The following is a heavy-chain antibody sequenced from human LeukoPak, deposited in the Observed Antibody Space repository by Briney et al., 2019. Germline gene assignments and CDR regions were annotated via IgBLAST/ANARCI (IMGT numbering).Heavy chain of an antibody. V-gene: IGHV3-30*02. CDR2: IRYDGSNK. CDR3: AKGGNYYYYYGMDV. D-gene: IGHD1-26*01. J-gene: IGHJ6*02. CDR1: GFTFSSYG. Sequence: GGSLRLSCAASGFTFSSYGMHWVRQAPGKGLEWVAFIRYDGSNKYYADSVKGRFTISRDNSKNTLYLQMNSLRAEDTAVYYCAKGGNYYYYYGMDVWGQGTTVTVSS.